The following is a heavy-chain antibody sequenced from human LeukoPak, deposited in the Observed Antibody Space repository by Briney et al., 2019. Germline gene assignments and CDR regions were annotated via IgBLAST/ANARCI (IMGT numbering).Heavy chain of an antibody. CDR1: GFTFDDYA. D-gene: IGHD2-21*02. J-gene: IGHJ3*02. Sequence: GGSLRLSCAASGFTFDDYAMHWVRQAPGKGLEWVSLISWDGGSTYYADSVKGRFTISRDDSKSTLYLQMVSLRAEDTAVYYCARRRACGGDCYTAFDIWGQGTMVTVSS. V-gene: IGHV3-43D*03. CDR2: ISWDGGST. CDR3: ARRRACGGDCYTAFDI.